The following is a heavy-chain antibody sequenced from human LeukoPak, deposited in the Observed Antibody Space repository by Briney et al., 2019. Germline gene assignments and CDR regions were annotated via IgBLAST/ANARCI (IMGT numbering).Heavy chain of an antibody. CDR3: AKDEVVPGYYYTDV. J-gene: IGHJ6*03. D-gene: IGHD2-2*01. Sequence: GGSLRLSCAASGFTFSSYWMSWVRQAPGKGLEWVANIKQDGSEKYYVDSVKGRFTISRDNAKNSLYVQMSSLRAEDTAVYYCAKDEVVPGYYYTDVWGRGTTVTISS. CDR1: GFTFSSYW. CDR2: IKQDGSEK. V-gene: IGHV3-7*01.